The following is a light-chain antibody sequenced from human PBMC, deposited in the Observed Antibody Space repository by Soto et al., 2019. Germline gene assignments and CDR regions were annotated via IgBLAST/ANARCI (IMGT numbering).Light chain of an antibody. CDR1: SSDVGSYTY. J-gene: IGLJ1*01. V-gene: IGLV2-14*01. Sequence: QSALTQPASVSVSPRQSITISCTGASSDVGSYTYVSWYQQHPGKAPKLMIYEVNNRPSGVSNRFSGSKSGNTASLTISGLQAEDEADYYCSSYTSSSTLYVFGTGTKVTVL. CDR3: SSYTSSSTLYV. CDR2: EVN.